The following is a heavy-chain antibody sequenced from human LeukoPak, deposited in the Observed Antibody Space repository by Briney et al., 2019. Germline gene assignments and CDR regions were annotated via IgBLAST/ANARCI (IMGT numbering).Heavy chain of an antibody. J-gene: IGHJ4*02. Sequence: PGGSLRLSCAASGFTFSSNAMSWVRQAPGMGLEWVASIGGTGDNTFYAESVKGRFTISRDNSKNTLFLQMNSLRAEDTAVYHCAGDMTTITNFDYWGQGTLVTVSS. CDR3: AGDMTTITNFDY. CDR2: IGGTGDNT. V-gene: IGHV3-23*01. CDR1: GFTFSSNA. D-gene: IGHD4-11*01.